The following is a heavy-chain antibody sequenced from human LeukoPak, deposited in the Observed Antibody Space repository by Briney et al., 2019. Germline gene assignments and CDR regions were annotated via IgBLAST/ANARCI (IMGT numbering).Heavy chain of an antibody. D-gene: IGHD6-13*01. CDR2: IIPLFGST. Sequence: GASVKVSCKASGGTLSYHAVSWVRQAPGQGLEWMGGIIPLFGSTKYTQKFQGRVTITTDESTSAAYMELRSLRSEDTAVYYCARDLQQLDYWGQGTLVTVSS. CDR1: GGTLSYHA. CDR3: ARDLQQLDY. V-gene: IGHV1-69*05. J-gene: IGHJ4*02.